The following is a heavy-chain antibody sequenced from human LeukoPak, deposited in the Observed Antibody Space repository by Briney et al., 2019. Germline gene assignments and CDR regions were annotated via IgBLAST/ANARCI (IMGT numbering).Heavy chain of an antibody. CDR2: IYYSGST. J-gene: IGHJ4*02. D-gene: IGHD4-11*01. CDR3: ATQESGDDSSNYHDY. V-gene: IGHV4-39*01. CDR1: GGSISSSSYY. Sequence: SETLSLTCTVSGGSISSSSYYWGWIRQPPGKGLELIGSIYYSGSTYYNPSLKSRVTISVDTSKNQFSQKLSSVTAADTAVYYCATQESGDDSSNYHDYWGQGALVTVSS.